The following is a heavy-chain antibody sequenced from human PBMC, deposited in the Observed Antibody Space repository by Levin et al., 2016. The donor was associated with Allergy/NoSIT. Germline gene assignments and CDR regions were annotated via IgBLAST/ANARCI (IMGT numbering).Heavy chain of an antibody. CDR2: IVVGSGDT. J-gene: IGHJ4*02. CDR3: ASMKLGQLLVPFDT. CDR1: GFSFSNTA. D-gene: IGHD3-16*01. Sequence: SVKVSCKASGFSFSNTAVQWVRQARGQRLEWIGWIVVGSGDTIYAEKFQGRVTIIGDRSTSTTYMELSSLRSEDTAVYFCASMKLGQLLVPFDTWGQGTLVTVSS. V-gene: IGHV1-58*01.